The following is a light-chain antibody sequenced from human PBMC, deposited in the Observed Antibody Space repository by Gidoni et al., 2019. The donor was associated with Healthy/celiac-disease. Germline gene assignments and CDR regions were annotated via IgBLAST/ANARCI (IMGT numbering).Light chain of an antibody. CDR1: QSVSSY. CDR3: QQRSNWPIT. J-gene: IGKJ5*01. CDR2: DAS. Sequence: EIVLKQSPATLSLSPGERATLSCRASQSVSSYLAWYQQKPGQAPRLLIYDASNRATGIPARFSGSGSGTDFTLTFSSLEPEDFAVYYCQQRSNWPITFGQGTRLEIK. V-gene: IGKV3-11*01.